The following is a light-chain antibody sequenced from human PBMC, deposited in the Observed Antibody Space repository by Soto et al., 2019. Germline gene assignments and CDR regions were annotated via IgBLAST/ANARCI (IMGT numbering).Light chain of an antibody. CDR1: QSVSNN. CDR3: QLRSNWRRT. Sequence: EIVLTQSPATLSLSPGERATLSCRASQSVSNNLGWYQQKPGQAPRLLIYDASNRATDIPASFSGSGSGTDFTLTINSLEPEDFAVYYCQLRSNWRRTFGQGTKLEMK. CDR2: DAS. J-gene: IGKJ2*01. V-gene: IGKV3-11*01.